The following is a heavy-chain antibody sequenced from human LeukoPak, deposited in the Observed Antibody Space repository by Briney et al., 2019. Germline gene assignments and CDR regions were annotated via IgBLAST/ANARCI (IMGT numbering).Heavy chain of an antibody. CDR3: ARGYTYGLFDY. CDR2: IYPGDSDT. V-gene: IGHV5-51*01. CDR1: GYRFITYW. Sequence: GESLKISCKGSGYRFITYWIGWVRPMPGKGLEWMGIIYPGDSDTRYSPSFRGQVTISADKSISTAFLQWSSLKASDTAMYYCARGYTYGLFDYWGQGTLVTVSS. J-gene: IGHJ4*02. D-gene: IGHD5-18*01.